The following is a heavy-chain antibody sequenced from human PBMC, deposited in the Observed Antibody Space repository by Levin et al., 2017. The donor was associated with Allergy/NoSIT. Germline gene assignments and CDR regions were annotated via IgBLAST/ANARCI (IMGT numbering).Heavy chain of an antibody. V-gene: IGHV3-74*03. CDR1: GFTFSTYW. D-gene: IGHD5-12*01. CDR3: ARSRSGGYADS. CDR2: IKSDGSST. J-gene: IGHJ5*01. Sequence: HPGGSLRLSCAASGFTFSTYWMHWVRQAPGKGLVWVSRIKSDGSSTTYADSVMGRFTISRDNAKNTLYLQMTSLGADDTAVDYCARSRSGGYADSWGQGTLVTVSS.